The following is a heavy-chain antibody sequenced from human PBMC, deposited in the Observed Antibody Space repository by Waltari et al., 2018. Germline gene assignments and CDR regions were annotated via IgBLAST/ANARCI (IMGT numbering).Heavy chain of an antibody. CDR2: IFHSGRT. CDR1: GYSISSGYF. V-gene: IGHV4-38-2*01. Sequence: CDVSGYSISSGYFWGWIRQPPGKGLEWIGSIFHSGRTYYNPSLKSRVTLSVDTSKNQISLKLSSVTAADTAVYYCARSSGYYSFSYWGQGTLVTVSS. CDR3: ARSSGYYSFSY. J-gene: IGHJ4*02. D-gene: IGHD3-22*01.